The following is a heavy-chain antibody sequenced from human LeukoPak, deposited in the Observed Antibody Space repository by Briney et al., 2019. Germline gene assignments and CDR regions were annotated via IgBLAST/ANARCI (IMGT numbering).Heavy chain of an antibody. D-gene: IGHD3-10*01. CDR2: IWYDGSNK. J-gene: IGHJ4*02. V-gene: IGHV3-33*01. CDR1: GFTFSSYG. CDR3: AREDRGGYFDY. Sequence: QPGRSLRLSCAASGFTFSSYGMHWVRQAPGKGLEWVAVIWYDGSNKYYADSVKGRFTISRDNSKNTLYLQMNSLRAEDTAVYYCAREDRGGYFDYWGQGTLVIVSS.